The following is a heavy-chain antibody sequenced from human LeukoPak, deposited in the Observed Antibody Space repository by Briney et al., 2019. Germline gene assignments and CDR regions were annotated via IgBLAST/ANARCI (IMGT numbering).Heavy chain of an antibody. V-gene: IGHV1-2*02. CDR1: GYTFTGYY. Sequence: ASVKVSCKASGYTFTGYYMHWVRQAPGQGLEWMGWINPNSGGTNYAQKFQERVTITRDMSTSTAYMELSSLRSEDTAVYYCAAGGGFWSGYLSDWGQGTLVTVSS. D-gene: IGHD3-3*01. CDR3: AAGGGFWSGYLSD. CDR2: INPNSGGT. J-gene: IGHJ4*02.